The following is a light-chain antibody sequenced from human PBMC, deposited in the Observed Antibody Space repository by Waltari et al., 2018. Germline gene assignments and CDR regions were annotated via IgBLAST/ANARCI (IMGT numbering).Light chain of an antibody. J-gene: IGKJ1*01. Sequence: EIVLTQSPGTLSLSPGERATLSCRASQSVKGTLAWYQQKPGQSPRLLSYGSSTRATGIPDRFSGSGFGTDFTLTISRLEPECFAVYYCQHYVSLPVTFGQGTKVEIK. CDR3: QHYVSLPVT. CDR1: QSVKGT. V-gene: IGKV3-20*01. CDR2: GSS.